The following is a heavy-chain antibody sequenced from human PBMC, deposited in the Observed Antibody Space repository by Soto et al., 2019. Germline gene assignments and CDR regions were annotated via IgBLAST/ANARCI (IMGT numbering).Heavy chain of an antibody. CDR3: AKGTGITIFGVASY. J-gene: IGHJ4*02. CDR2: ISYDGSNK. Sequence: WGSLRLSCAASGFTFISYGMHCVRHSAGKGLEWVAVISYDGSNKYYADSVKGRFTISRDNSKNTLYLQMNSLRAEDTAVYYCAKGTGITIFGVASYWGQGTLVTVSS. V-gene: IGHV3-30*18. CDR1: GFTFISYG. D-gene: IGHD3-3*01.